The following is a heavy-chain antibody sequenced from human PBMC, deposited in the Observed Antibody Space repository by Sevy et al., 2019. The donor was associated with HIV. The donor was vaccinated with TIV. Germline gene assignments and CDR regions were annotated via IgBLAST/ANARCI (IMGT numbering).Heavy chain of an antibody. CDR2: IYYSGST. CDR1: GGSISSYY. J-gene: IGHJ2*01. Sequence: SETLSLTCTVSGGSISSYYWSWIRQPPGKGLEWIGYIYYSGSTNYNPTLKSRVTISVDTSKNQFSLKLSSVTAADTAVYYWAGRRDGYPRHWYFDLWGRGTLVTVSS. CDR3: AGRRDGYPRHWYFDL. V-gene: IGHV4-59*01. D-gene: IGHD5-12*01.